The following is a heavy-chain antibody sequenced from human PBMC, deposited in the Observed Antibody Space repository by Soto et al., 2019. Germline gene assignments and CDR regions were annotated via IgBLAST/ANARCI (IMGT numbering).Heavy chain of an antibody. Sequence: KVSCKGSGYSFTSYWISWVRQMPGKGLEWMGKIDPSDSYTNYSPSFQGHVIISADKSISTAYLQWYSLKASDTAVYYCARSSGPGLLRFLAWSFDYWGHGTLVT. D-gene: IGHD3-3*01. J-gene: IGHJ4*01. CDR1: GYSFTSYW. CDR2: IDPSDSYT. V-gene: IGHV5-10-1*01. CDR3: ARSSGPGLLRFLAWSFDY.